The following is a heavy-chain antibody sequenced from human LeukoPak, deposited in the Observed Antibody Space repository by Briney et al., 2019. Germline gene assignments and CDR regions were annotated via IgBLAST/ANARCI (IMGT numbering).Heavy chain of an antibody. D-gene: IGHD3-22*01. CDR3: ARVCDSRDHTYYYGMDV. CDR2: ISAYNGNT. V-gene: IGHV1-18*01. J-gene: IGHJ6*02. Sequence: GASVKVSCKASGYSFTTYGISWVRLAPGQGLEWMGWISAYNGNTNYAQKLQGRITMTTDTSTSTVYMELRSLRSDDTAVYYCARVCDSRDHTYYYGMDVWGQGTTVTVSS. CDR1: GYSFTTYG.